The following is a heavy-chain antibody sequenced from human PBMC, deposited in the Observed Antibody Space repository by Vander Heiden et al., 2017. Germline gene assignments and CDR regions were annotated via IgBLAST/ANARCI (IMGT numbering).Heavy chain of an antibody. CDR3: ARLPLGGKRAVAGTYAFDI. Sequence: QLQLQESGPGLVKPSETLSLTCTVPGGSISSSRYYWGWIRQPPGKGLEWMGSIYYSGSTYYNPSLKRRVTLSVDTSKNQFSLKLSSVTAADTAVYYCARLPLGGKRAVAGTYAFDIWGQGTMGTVSS. J-gene: IGHJ3*02. CDR1: GGSISSSRYY. D-gene: IGHD6-13*01. V-gene: IGHV4-39*01. CDR2: IYYSGST.